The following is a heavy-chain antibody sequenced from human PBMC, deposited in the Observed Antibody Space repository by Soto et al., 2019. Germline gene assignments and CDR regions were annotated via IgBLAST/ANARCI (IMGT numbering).Heavy chain of an antibody. V-gene: IGHV3-48*02. CDR1: GFTFSSYS. J-gene: IGHJ6*02. CDR3: ARESDYYYGMDV. CDR2: ISSSSSTI. Sequence: QPGGSLRLSCAVSGFTFSSYSMNWVRQAPGKGLEWVSYISSSSSTIYYADSVKGRFTISRDNAKNSLYLQMNSLRDEDTAVYYCARESDYYYGMDVWGQGTTVTVSS.